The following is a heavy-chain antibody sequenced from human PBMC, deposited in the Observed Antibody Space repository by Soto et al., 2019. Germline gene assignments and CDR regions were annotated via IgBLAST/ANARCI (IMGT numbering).Heavy chain of an antibody. CDR2: ISGSGGST. CDR1: GFTFSSYA. CDR3: ANHYDSSGYYGYYYGMDV. V-gene: IGHV3-23*01. Sequence: GGSLRLSCAASGFTFSSYAMSWVRQAPGKGLEWVSAISGSGGSTYYADSVKGRFTISRDNSKNTLYLKMNSLRAEDTAVYYCANHYDSSGYYGYYYGMDVWGQGTTVTVSS. D-gene: IGHD3-22*01. J-gene: IGHJ6*02.